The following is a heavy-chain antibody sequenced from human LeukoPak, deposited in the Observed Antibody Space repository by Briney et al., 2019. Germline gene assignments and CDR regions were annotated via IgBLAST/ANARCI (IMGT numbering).Heavy chain of an antibody. CDR3: AKHLGVNYYYSMDV. Sequence: GGSLRLSCAASGFTSNTYAMSWVRQAPGKGLEWVSVISGGGGSTYYADSVKGRFTISRDNSKNMLYLQMNSLRAEDTAVYYCAKHLGVNYYYSMDVWGQGTTVTVSS. CDR1: GFTSNTYA. D-gene: IGHD2-8*01. V-gene: IGHV3-23*01. J-gene: IGHJ6*02. CDR2: ISGGGGST.